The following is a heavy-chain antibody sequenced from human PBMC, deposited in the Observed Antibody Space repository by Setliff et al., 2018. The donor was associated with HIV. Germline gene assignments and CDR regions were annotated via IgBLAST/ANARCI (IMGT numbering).Heavy chain of an antibody. Sequence: SETLSLTCTVSGASISDSKYYWGWIRQPPGKGLEWIGNIHYSGTTYYNSSLRSRVTISVDTSKNQFSLKLNSVTAADTAVYYCARHAVPHYYDSSGPSWGPGTLVTVSS. CDR3: ARHAVPHYYDSSGPS. V-gene: IGHV4-39*07. D-gene: IGHD3-22*01. CDR2: IHYSGTT. CDR1: GASISDSKYY. J-gene: IGHJ5*02.